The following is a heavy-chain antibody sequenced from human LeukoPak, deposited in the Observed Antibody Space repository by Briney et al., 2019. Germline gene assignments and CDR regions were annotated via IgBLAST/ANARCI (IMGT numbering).Heavy chain of an antibody. J-gene: IGHJ4*02. CDR2: INHSGST. Sequence: SETLSLTCAVYGGSFSGYYWSWLRQPPGKGLEWIGEINHSGSTNYNPSLKSRVTISVDTSKNQFSLKLSSVTAADTAVYYCARGRYLQYDDFWSGSDKDYYFNYWGQGTLVTVSS. CDR3: ARGRYLQYDDFWSGSDKDYYFNY. CDR1: GGSFSGYY. D-gene: IGHD3-3*01. V-gene: IGHV4-34*01.